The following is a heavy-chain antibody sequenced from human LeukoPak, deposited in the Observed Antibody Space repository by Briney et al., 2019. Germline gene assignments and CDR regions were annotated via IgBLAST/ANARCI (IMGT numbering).Heavy chain of an antibody. CDR3: ARGHRLVPAGVFDS. V-gene: IGHV1-2*02. D-gene: IGHD2-2*01. CDR1: GYTFTGYY. Sequence: ASVKVSCKASGYTFTGYYMHWVRQAPGQGLEWMGWINPNSGGTNYAQKFQGRVTMTRDTSISAAYMELRSLTSDDTAVYYCARGHRLVPAGVFDSWGQGTLVTVSS. J-gene: IGHJ4*02. CDR2: INPNSGGT.